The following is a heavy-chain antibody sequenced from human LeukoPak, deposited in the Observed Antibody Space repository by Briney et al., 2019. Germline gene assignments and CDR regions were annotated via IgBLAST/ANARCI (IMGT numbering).Heavy chain of an antibody. V-gene: IGHV1-8*01. D-gene: IGHD3-10*01. Sequence: ASVKVSCRASGYSFTGYDINWVRQAPGQGLEWMGRMNPNNGNTASTQKFQGRLTMTRDTSITTAYMELSSLTSEDTAVYFCARDGDSGTYLPYWGQGTPVTVSS. CDR1: GYSFTGYD. CDR2: MNPNNGNT. CDR3: ARDGDSGTYLPY. J-gene: IGHJ4*02.